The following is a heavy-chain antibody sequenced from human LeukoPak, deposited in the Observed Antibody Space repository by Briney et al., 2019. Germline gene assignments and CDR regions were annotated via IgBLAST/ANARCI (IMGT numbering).Heavy chain of an antibody. D-gene: IGHD3-3*01. J-gene: IGHJ4*02. Sequence: ASVKVSCKASGYTFTSYGISWVRQAPGQGLEWTGWMSAYNGNTNYAQKRQCRVTMTTEPSTTTAYLYPRSLRSDPTAASYCASSTDGDYDFWSGYFVWGQGTLVTVSS. CDR3: ASSTDGDYDFWSGYFV. V-gene: IGHV1-18*01. CDR2: MSAYNGNT. CDR1: GYTFTSYG.